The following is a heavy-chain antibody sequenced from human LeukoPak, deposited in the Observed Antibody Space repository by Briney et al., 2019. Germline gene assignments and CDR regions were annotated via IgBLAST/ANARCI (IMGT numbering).Heavy chain of an antibody. V-gene: IGHV4-34*01. CDR2: INHSGST. Sequence: SETLSLTCAVYGGSFSGYYWSWIRQPPGKGLEWIGEINHSGSTNYNPSLKSRVTISVDTSKNQFSLKLSSVTAADTAVYYCARGGQQLAPVHDYWGQGTLVTVSS. CDR3: ARGGQQLAPVHDY. J-gene: IGHJ4*02. D-gene: IGHD6-13*01. CDR1: GGSFSGYY.